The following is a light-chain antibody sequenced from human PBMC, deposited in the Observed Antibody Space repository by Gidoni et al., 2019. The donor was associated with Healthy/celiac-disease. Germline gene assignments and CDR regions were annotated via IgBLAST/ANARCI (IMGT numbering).Light chain of an antibody. CDR3: QQLNSYPL. CDR2: AAS. Sequence: DIQLTQSPSFLSASVGDRVTITCRASQGISSYLAWYQQKPGKAPKLLIYAASTLQSGVPSRLSGSGSGTEFTLTISSLQPEDFATYYCQQLNSYPLFXGXTKVEIK. CDR1: QGISSY. J-gene: IGKJ4*01. V-gene: IGKV1-9*01.